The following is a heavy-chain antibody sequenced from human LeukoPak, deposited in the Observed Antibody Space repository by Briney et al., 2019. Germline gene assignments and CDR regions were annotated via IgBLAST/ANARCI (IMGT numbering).Heavy chain of an antibody. Sequence: SETLSLTCAVYGGSFSGYYWSWIRQPPGKGLEWIGEINHSGSTNYNPSLKSRVTISVDTYKNQFSLKLSSVTAADTAVYYCARGSSRYYYDSSGHSYWGQGTLVTVSS. CDR2: INHSGST. D-gene: IGHD3-22*01. J-gene: IGHJ4*02. V-gene: IGHV4-34*01. CDR1: GGSFSGYY. CDR3: ARGSSRYYYDSSGHSY.